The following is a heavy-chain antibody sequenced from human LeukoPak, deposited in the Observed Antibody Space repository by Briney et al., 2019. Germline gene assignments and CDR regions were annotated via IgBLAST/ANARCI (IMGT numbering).Heavy chain of an antibody. CDR3: AKDRYSNYGNWFDP. Sequence: GGSLRLSCVASGFNFSDYAMNWVRQAPGKGLEWVSAISGSGGTTHYADSVKGRFAISRDNSKNTLSLQMSHWRHEDTARYYCAKDRYSNYGNWFDPWGQGTQVTVFS. J-gene: IGHJ5*02. CDR2: ISGSGGTT. D-gene: IGHD4-11*01. V-gene: IGHV3-23*01. CDR1: GFNFSDYA.